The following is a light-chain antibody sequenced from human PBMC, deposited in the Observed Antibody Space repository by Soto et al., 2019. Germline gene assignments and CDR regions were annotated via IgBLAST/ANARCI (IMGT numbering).Light chain of an antibody. V-gene: IGKV3-11*01. CDR1: QSVSSF. J-gene: IGKJ5*01. CDR2: DTY. Sequence: IVLTQSPATLSLTPGRRDTLSRRSSQSVSSFLAWYQQKPGQAHRLIIYDTYNRATGIPDRFSGSGAGTDFTLTIRRLEPEDFAVYYCQKRTSRPSIPFGPGKRLELK. CDR3: QKRTSRPSIP.